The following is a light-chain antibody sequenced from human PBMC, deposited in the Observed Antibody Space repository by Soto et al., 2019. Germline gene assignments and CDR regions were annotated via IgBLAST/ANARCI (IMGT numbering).Light chain of an antibody. CDR1: QDINNH. J-gene: IGKJ3*01. V-gene: IGKV1-33*01. Sequence: DIQMTQSPTSLSASVGDRVTITCQASQDINNHLNWYQKKPGKAPKLLIYEASNLETGVPSRFSGGGSGTDFTLTISSLQPEDFATYYCQQYGPYLLTFGPGTKVH. CDR3: QQYGPYLLT. CDR2: EAS.